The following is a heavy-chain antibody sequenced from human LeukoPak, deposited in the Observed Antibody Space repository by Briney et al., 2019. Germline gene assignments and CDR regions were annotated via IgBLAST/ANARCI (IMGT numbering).Heavy chain of an antibody. CDR3: ARAYSSSWYSGGFDY. D-gene: IGHD6-13*01. V-gene: IGHV3-30-3*01. CDR1: GFTFSSYA. J-gene: IGHJ4*02. CDR2: ISYDGSNK. Sequence: PGGSLRLSCAASGFTFSSYAMHWVRQAPGKGLEWVAVISYDGSNKYYADSVKGRFTISRDNSKNTLYLQMNSLRAEDTAVYYCARAYSSSWYSGGFDYWGQGTLVTVSS.